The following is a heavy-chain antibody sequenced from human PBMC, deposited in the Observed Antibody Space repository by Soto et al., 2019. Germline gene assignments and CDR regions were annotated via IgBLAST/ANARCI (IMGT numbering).Heavy chain of an antibody. Sequence: SGGSLRLSCAASRFPFRSYNMYWVRQAPGKGLEWVALISVDGGTKNYADSVKGRFTVSRDNSENNLSLQMNSLRPEDTAVYFCAIEGSFGSYIDYWGPGILVTGSS. V-gene: IGHV3-30-3*01. J-gene: IGHJ4*02. CDR1: RFPFRSYN. CDR2: ISVDGGTK. D-gene: IGHD1-26*01. CDR3: AIEGSFGSYIDY.